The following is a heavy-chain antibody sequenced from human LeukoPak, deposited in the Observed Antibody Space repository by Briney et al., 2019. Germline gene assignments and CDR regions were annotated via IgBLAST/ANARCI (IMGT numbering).Heavy chain of an antibody. V-gene: IGHV3-15*01. CDR2: IKDKIEGETT. CDR1: GFTFSNAW. D-gene: IGHD3-3*01. CDR3: VTGDYDFFDY. Sequence: GGSLRLSCAASGFTFSNAWMTWVRQAPGKGLEWIGRIKDKIEGETTDYAAPVRGRFTISRDDSKNILFLQVNSLKTEDSAVYYCVTGDYDFFDYWGQGTLVTVSS. J-gene: IGHJ4*02.